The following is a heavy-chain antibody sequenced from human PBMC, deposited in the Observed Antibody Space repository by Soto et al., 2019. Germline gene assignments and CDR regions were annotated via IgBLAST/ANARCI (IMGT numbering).Heavy chain of an antibody. V-gene: IGHV4-31*03. CDR1: GGSISSGGYY. J-gene: IGHJ4*02. D-gene: IGHD3-22*01. CDR2: IYYSGST. Sequence: SEPLSLTCTVSGGSISSGGYYWSWIRQHPGKGLEWIGYIYYSGSTYYNPSLKSRVTISVDTSKNQFSLKLSSVTAADTAVYYCARETATTEDYYDSSGYFDYWGQGTLVTVSS. CDR3: ARETATTEDYYDSSGYFDY.